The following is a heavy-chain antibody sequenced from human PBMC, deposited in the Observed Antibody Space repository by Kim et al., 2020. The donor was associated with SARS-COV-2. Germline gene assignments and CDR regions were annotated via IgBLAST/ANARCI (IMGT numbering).Heavy chain of an antibody. CDR2: INHSGST. Sequence: SETLSLTCAVYGGSFSGYYWSWIRQPPGKGLEWIGEINHSGSTNYNPSLKSRVTISVDTSKNQFSLKLSSVTAADTAVYYCARGFRIITVTTGGDWFDPWGQGTLVTVSS. D-gene: IGHD4-17*01. J-gene: IGHJ5*02. CDR1: GGSFSGYY. CDR3: ARGFRIITVTTGGDWFDP. V-gene: IGHV4-34*01.